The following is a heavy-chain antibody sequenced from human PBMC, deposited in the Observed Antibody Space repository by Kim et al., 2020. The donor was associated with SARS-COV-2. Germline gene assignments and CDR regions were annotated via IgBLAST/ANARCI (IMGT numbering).Heavy chain of an antibody. CDR3: AHSSSRVNFDY. J-gene: IGHJ4*02. V-gene: IGHV3-74*01. D-gene: IGHD6-6*01. Sequence: GGSLRLSCAASGFTFSSYWMHWVRQAPGKGLVWVSRINSDGSSTSYADSVKGRFTISRDNAKNTLYLQMNSLRAEDTAVYYCAHSSSRVNFDYWGQGTLVTVSS. CDR2: INSDGSST. CDR1: GFTFSSYW.